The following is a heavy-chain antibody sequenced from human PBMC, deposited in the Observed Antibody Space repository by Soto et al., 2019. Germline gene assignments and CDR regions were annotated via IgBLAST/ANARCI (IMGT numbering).Heavy chain of an antibody. CDR2: IWYDGSNK. Sequence: VGSMKLWCAASGFTFSSYCMHWVLQAPGKGLECVEVIWYDGSNKYYADSVKGRFTISRDNSKNTLYLQMNSLRAEDTAAYYCARAYYYDSSGYSPYYYYYGMDVWGQGTTVTVSS. CDR1: GFTFSSYC. J-gene: IGHJ6*01. V-gene: IGHV3-33*01. D-gene: IGHD3-22*01. CDR3: ARAYYYDSSGYSPYYYYYGMDV.